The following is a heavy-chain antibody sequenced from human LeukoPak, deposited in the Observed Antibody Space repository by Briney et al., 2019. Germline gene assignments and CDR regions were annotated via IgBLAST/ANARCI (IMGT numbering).Heavy chain of an antibody. Sequence: PGGSLRLSCAASGFTFDDFAMHWVRQAPGKGLEWVSSISSSSSYIYYADSLKGRFTISRDNAKNSLYLQMNSLRAEDTAVYYCARDAASYYYDSSGYYYGTPLDYWGQGTLVTVSS. V-gene: IGHV3-21*01. CDR3: ARDAASYYYDSSGYYYGTPLDY. J-gene: IGHJ4*02. D-gene: IGHD3-22*01. CDR2: ISSSSSYI. CDR1: GFTFDDFA.